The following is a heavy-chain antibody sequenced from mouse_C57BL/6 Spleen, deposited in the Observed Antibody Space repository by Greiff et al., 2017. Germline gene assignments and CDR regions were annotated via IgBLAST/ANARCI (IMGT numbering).Heavy chain of an antibody. CDR3: ARSLGKGWYFDV. D-gene: IGHD1-3*01. J-gene: IGHJ1*03. V-gene: IGHV1-42*01. CDR1: GYSFTGYY. CDR2: INPSTGGT. Sequence: VQLQQSGPELVKPGASVKISCKASGYSFTGYYMNWVKQSPEKSLEWIGEINPSTGGTTYNQKFKAKATLTVDKSSSTAYMQLKGLTSEDSAVYYCARSLGKGWYFDVWGTGTTVTVSS.